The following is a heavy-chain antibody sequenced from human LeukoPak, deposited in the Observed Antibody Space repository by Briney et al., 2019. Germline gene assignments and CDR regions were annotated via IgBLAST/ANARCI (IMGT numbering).Heavy chain of an antibody. CDR1: GGSISSSSYY. V-gene: IGHV4-39*01. D-gene: IGHD3-22*01. CDR2: IYYSGNT. Sequence: PSETLSLTCTVSGGSISSSSYYWGWIRQPPGKGLAWIGNIYYSGNTYYNPSLKSRVSISVDTSKNQFSLKLSSVTAADTAVYYCARLYDSSGYQFDYWGQGTLVTVSS. J-gene: IGHJ4*02. CDR3: ARLYDSSGYQFDY.